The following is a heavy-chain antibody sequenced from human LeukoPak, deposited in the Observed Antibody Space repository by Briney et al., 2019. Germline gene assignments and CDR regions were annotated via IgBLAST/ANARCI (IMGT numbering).Heavy chain of an antibody. V-gene: IGHV1-8*03. Sequence: ASVKVSCKASGYTFTSYDINWVRQATGQGLEWMGWMNPNSGNTGYAQKFQGRVTITRNTSISTAYMELSSLRPEDTAVYYCARGGDLPIVPAAINWFDPWGQGTLVTVSS. J-gene: IGHJ5*02. CDR3: ARGGDLPIVPAAINWFDP. D-gene: IGHD2-2*01. CDR2: MNPNSGNT. CDR1: GYTFTSYD.